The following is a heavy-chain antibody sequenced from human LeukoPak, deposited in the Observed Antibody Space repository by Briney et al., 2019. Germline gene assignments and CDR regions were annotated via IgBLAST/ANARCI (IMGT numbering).Heavy chain of an antibody. CDR2: ISYDGSNK. Sequence: PGRSLRLSCAASGFTFSSYGMHWVRQAPGKGLEWVAVISYDGSNKYYAASVKGRFTISRDNSKNTLYLQMNSLRAEDTAVYYCAKSLMSKKEGAFDIWGQGTMVTVSS. CDR3: AKSLMSKKEGAFDI. V-gene: IGHV3-30*18. J-gene: IGHJ3*02. CDR1: GFTFSSYG.